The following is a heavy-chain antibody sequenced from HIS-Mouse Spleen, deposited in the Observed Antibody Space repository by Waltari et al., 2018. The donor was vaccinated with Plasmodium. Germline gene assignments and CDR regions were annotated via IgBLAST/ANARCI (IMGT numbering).Heavy chain of an antibody. J-gene: IGHJ4*02. CDR3: ARAREVGATVDY. CDR2: IYYSGST. Sequence: QVQLQESGPGLVKPSETLSLTCTVSGGSISSYYWSWIRQPPGKGLEWIGYIYYSGSTNSTPSLKRRVTISVDTSKNQFSLKLSSVTAADTAVYYCARAREVGATVDYWGQGTLVTVSS. CDR1: GGSISSYY. V-gene: IGHV4-59*01. D-gene: IGHD1-26*01.